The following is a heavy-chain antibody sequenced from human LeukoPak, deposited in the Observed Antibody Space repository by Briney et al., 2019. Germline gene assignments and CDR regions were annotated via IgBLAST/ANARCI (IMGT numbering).Heavy chain of an antibody. CDR2: ITNSGNSK. J-gene: IGHJ4*02. CDR3: ARNGGYSYGYDPYYFDY. CDR1: EFTFSSYS. V-gene: IGHV3-48*01. D-gene: IGHD5-18*01. Sequence: GGSLRLSCAASEFTFSSYSMNWVRQAPGKGLEWVSYITNSGNSKSYADSVKGRFTISRDNTKNTLYLQMNSLRAEDTAVYYCARNGGYSYGYDPYYFDYWGQGTLVTVSS.